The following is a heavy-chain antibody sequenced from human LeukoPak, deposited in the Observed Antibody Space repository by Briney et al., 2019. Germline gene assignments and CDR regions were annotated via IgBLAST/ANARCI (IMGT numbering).Heavy chain of an antibody. J-gene: IGHJ5*02. V-gene: IGHV4-59*08. Sequence: PSETLSLTCTVSGGSISSYYWSWIRQPPGKGLEWIGYIYYSGSTNYNPSLKSRVTISVDTSKNQFSLRLSSVTAADTAVYYCARHPEWELVRQGFDPWGQGTLVIVSS. CDR1: GGSISSYY. CDR3: ARHPEWELVRQGFDP. CDR2: IYYSGST. D-gene: IGHD1-26*01.